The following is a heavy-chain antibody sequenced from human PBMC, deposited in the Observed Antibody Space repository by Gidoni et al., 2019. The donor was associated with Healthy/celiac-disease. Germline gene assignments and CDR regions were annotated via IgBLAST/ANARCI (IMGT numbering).Heavy chain of an antibody. Sequence: EVQLLESGGGLVQHGGSLRLSCAASGCTFSSYSMSWVRQSPGKGLGWVSAIRGSGGSTYYADSVKGRFTISRDNSKNTLYLQMNSLRAEDTAVYYCAKVTWSGYYIGPDAFDIWGQGTMVTVSS. V-gene: IGHV3-23*01. CDR2: IRGSGGST. J-gene: IGHJ3*02. CDR3: AKVTWSGYYIGPDAFDI. D-gene: IGHD3-3*01. CDR1: GCTFSSYS.